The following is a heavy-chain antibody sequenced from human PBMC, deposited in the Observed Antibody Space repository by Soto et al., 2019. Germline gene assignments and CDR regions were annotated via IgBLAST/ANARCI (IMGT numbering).Heavy chain of an antibody. J-gene: IGHJ4*02. V-gene: IGHV1-18*01. Sequence: PMKVSCQASGYTFTSSGISWVRLAPGQGLEWMGWISAYNGNTNYAQKLQGRVTMTTDTSTSTAYMELRSLRSDDTAVYYCARSGGSYFYFDYWGQGTLVTVSS. D-gene: IGHD1-26*01. CDR3: ARSGGSYFYFDY. CDR2: ISAYNGNT. CDR1: GYTFTSSG.